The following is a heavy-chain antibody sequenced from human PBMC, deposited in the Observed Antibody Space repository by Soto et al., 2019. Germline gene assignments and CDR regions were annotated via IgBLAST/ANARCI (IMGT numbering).Heavy chain of an antibody. D-gene: IGHD6-13*01. CDR2: ISGSGGST. V-gene: IGHV3-23*01. CDR3: AKGLRSGEGGSWYVFDY. CDR1: GFTFSSYA. Sequence: GGSLRLSCAASGFTFSSYAMSWVRQAPGKGLEWVSAISGSGGSTYYADSVKGRFTISRDNSKNTLYLQMNSLTAEDTAVYYCAKGLRSGEGGSWYVFDYWGQGTLVTVSS. J-gene: IGHJ4*02.